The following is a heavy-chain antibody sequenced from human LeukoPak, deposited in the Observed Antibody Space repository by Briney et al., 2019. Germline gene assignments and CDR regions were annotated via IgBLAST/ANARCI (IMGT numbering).Heavy chain of an antibody. CDR3: ARLCPGYCSSTSANDFDY. CDR2: IYYSGST. CDR1: GGSISSADYS. Sequence: SQTLSLTCTVSGGSISSADYSWTWIRQPPGKGLEWLGYIYYSGSTHYNPSLKSRVTISVDTSKNQFSLKLSSVTAADTAVYYCARLCPGYCSSTSANDFDYWGQGTLVTVSS. V-gene: IGHV4-30-4*08. D-gene: IGHD2-2*01. J-gene: IGHJ4*02.